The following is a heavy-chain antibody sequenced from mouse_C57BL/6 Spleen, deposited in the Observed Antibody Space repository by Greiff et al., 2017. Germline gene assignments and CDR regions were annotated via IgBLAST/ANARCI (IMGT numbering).Heavy chain of an antibody. V-gene: IGHV1-50*01. J-gene: IGHJ2*01. CDR1: GYTFTSYW. CDR3: ARKEAY. Sequence: VQLQQSGAELVKPGASVKLSCKASGYTFTSYWMQWVKQRPGQGLEWIGEIDPSDSYTNYNQKFKGKATLTVDTSSSTAYMQLSSLTSEDSAVYYCARKEAYWGQGTTLTVSS. CDR2: IDPSDSYT.